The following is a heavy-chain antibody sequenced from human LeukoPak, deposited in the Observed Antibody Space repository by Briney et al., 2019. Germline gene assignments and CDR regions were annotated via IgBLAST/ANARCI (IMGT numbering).Heavy chain of an antibody. D-gene: IGHD3-22*01. CDR2: IYPGDSDT. V-gene: IGHV5-51*01. CDR3: ARDTSSGYYYDAFDI. J-gene: IGHJ3*02. CDR1: GYSFTSFW. Sequence: PGESLKISCKGSGYSFTSFWIGWVRQMPGEGLEWMGIIYPGDSDTRYSPSFQGQVTISADKSITTAYLQWSSLKASDTAMYYCARDTSSGYYYDAFDIWGQGTMVTVSS.